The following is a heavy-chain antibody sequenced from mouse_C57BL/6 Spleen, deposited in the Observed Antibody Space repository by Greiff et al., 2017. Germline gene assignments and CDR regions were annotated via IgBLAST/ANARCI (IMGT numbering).Heavy chain of an antibody. Sequence: VQLHQSGPELVKPGASVKLSCKASGYTFTSYDINWVKQRPGQGLEWIGWIYPRDGSTKYNEKFKGKATLTVDTSSSTAYMELHSLTSEDSAVYFCARGATVVAKYFDVWGTGTTVTVSS. J-gene: IGHJ1*03. CDR3: ARGATVVAKYFDV. CDR2: IYPRDGST. CDR1: GYTFTSYD. V-gene: IGHV1-85*01. D-gene: IGHD1-1*01.